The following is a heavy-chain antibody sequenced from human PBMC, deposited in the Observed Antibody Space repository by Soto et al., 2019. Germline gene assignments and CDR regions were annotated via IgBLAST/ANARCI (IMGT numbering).Heavy chain of an antibody. CDR2: ISYDGSNK. D-gene: IGHD5-18*01. J-gene: IGHJ6*02. CDR1: GFTFSSYA. CDR3: ARDGDVDTERLRGYYYGMDV. V-gene: IGHV3-30-3*01. Sequence: GGSLRLSCAASGFTFSSYAMHWVRQAPGKGLEWVAVISYDGSNKYYADSVKGRFTISRDNSKNTLYLQMNSLRAEDTAVYYCARDGDVDTERLRGYYYGMDVWGQGTTVTVSS.